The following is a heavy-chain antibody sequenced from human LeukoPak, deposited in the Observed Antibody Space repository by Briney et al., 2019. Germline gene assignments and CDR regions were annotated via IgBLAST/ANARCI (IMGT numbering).Heavy chain of an antibody. J-gene: IGHJ5*02. CDR2: IREERGQE. CDR1: GLTVSNHW. Sequence: GGSLRLSCVASGLTVSNHWMSWVRQAPGKGLEWVANIREERGQEYYVDSVKGRFTISKNSAKNSLYLQMNTLRVEDTAMYYCASLDTAKQPLANHWGQGTLVTVSS. V-gene: IGHV3-7*03. D-gene: IGHD5-18*01. CDR3: ASLDTAKQPLANH.